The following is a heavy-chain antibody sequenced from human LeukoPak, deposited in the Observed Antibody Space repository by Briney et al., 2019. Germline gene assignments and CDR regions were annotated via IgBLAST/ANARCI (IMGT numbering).Heavy chain of an antibody. D-gene: IGHD6-19*01. CDR1: GGSISNYY. V-gene: IGHV4-59*08. Sequence: PSETLSLTCPVSGGSISNYYYWTWIRQPPGKGLEYIGNIYYRGSTNYNPSLKSRVTISVDTSKNQFSLKLSSVTAADTAVYYCARHQVLYSSGWFDYWGQGTLVTVSS. J-gene: IGHJ4*02. CDR3: ARHQVLYSSGWFDY. CDR2: IYYRGST.